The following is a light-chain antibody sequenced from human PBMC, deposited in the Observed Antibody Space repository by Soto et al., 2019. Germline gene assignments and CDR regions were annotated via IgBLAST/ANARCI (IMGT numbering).Light chain of an antibody. CDR2: GNI. CDR1: SSNIGAGYD. J-gene: IGLJ1*01. CDR3: QSYGSTLSARYV. Sequence: QSVLTQPPSVSGAPGQRVTISCTGSSSNIGAGYDVHWYQQRPGTAPKLLIFGNINRPSGVPDRFSGSKSGTSASLAITGLQAEDEGDYYCQSYGSTLSARYVFGTGTKV. V-gene: IGLV1-40*01.